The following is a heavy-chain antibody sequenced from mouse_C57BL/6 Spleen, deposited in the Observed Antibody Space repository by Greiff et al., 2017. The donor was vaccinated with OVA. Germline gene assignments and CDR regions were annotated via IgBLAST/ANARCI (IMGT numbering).Heavy chain of an antibody. V-gene: IGHV1-64*01. Sequence: QVQLQQPGAELVKPGASVKLSCKASGYTFTSYWMHWVKQRPGQGLEWIGMIHPNSGSTNYNEKFKSKATLTVDKSSSTAYMQLSSLTSEDSAVYYCARSAGNYVDWYFDVWGTGTTVTVSS. J-gene: IGHJ1*03. D-gene: IGHD2-1*01. CDR3: ARSAGNYVDWYFDV. CDR2: IHPNSGST. CDR1: GYTFTSYW.